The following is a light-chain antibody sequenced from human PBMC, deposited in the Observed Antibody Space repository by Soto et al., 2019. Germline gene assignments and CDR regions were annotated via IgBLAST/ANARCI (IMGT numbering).Light chain of an antibody. V-gene: IGKV3-20*01. CDR2: GAS. CDR3: QQYGSSPLT. J-gene: IGKJ4*01. CDR1: QSVSSSY. Sequence: DIVLTQSPGTLSLSPGERATLSCRASQSVSSSYLAGYQQKPGQAPRLLIYGASIRATGIPDRFSGSGSGTDFTLTISRLEPEDFAVYYCQQYGSSPLTFGGGNKVEIK.